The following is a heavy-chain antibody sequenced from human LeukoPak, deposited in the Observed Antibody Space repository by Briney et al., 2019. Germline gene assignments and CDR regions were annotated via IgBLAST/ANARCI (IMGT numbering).Heavy chain of an antibody. CDR2: ISGRDGRT. CDR1: GFTFSSYA. J-gene: IGHJ4*02. V-gene: IGHV3-23*01. CDR3: STSPSFGSSWYQFNY. Sequence: GGSLRLSCAASGFTFSSYAMSWVRQAPGRGLEWGSAISGRDGRTYYTDSVKGRFTISRDNSRDTLYLQMNSLRAEDTAVYYCSTSPSFGSSWYQFNYWGQGTLVTVSS. D-gene: IGHD6-13*01.